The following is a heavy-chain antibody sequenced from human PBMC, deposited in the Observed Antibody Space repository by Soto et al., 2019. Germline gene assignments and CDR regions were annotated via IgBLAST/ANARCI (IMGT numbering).Heavy chain of an antibody. CDR3: AKDLAGATRGRFDY. Sequence: EVQLLESGGGLVQPGGSLRLSCAASGFTFSSYGMSWVRQAPGKGLEWVSGISGSGTTTYYADFVKGHFTISRDNSKNTLYLQMNSLRVEDTAVYYCAKDLAGATRGRFDYWGQGALVTVSS. J-gene: IGHJ4*02. CDR1: GFTFSSYG. V-gene: IGHV3-23*01. CDR2: ISGSGTTT. D-gene: IGHD1-26*01.